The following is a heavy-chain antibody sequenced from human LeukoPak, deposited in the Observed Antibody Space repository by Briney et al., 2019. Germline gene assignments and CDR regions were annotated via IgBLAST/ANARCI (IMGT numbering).Heavy chain of an antibody. Sequence: ASVKVSCKASGYTFTSYYMHWVRQAPGQGLEWMGIINPSGGSTSYAQKFQGRVTMTRDTSTSTVYMELSSLRAEDTAVYYCARDLDCSSTSCYVPNFGYWFDPWGQGTLVTVSS. CDR1: GYTFTSYY. D-gene: IGHD2-2*01. J-gene: IGHJ5*02. V-gene: IGHV1-46*01. CDR2: INPSGGST. CDR3: ARDLDCSSTSCYVPNFGYWFDP.